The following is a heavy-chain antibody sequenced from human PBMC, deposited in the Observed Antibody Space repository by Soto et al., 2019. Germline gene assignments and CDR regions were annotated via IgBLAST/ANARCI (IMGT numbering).Heavy chain of an antibody. CDR1: GFTFSDHH. CDR3: ARRALAAAGTGYFDY. J-gene: IGHJ4*02. CDR2: TRNKANSYTT. V-gene: IGHV3-72*01. D-gene: IGHD6-13*01. Sequence: PGGSLRLSCAASGFTFSDHHMDWVRQTPGKGLEWVGRTRNKANSYTTEYAASVKGRFTISRDASKNSLYLQMNSLTTEDTAVYYCARRALAAAGTGYFDYWGQGTLVTVSS.